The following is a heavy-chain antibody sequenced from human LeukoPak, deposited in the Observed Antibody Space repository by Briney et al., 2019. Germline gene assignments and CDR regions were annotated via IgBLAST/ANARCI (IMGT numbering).Heavy chain of an antibody. D-gene: IGHD2-15*01. CDR3: ARELCSGGSCYSGY. V-gene: IGHV1-69*05. Sequence: SVKVSCKASGGTFSSYAISWVRQAPGQGLEWMGGIIPIFGTANYAQKFQGRVTITTDESTSTAYMELSSLRSEDTAVYYCARELCSGGSCYSGYWGQETLVTVSS. J-gene: IGHJ4*02. CDR1: GGTFSSYA. CDR2: IIPIFGTA.